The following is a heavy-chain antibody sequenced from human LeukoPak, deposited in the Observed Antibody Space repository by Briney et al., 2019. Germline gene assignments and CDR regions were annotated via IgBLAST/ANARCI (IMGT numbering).Heavy chain of an antibody. V-gene: IGHV3-11*01. D-gene: IGHD2/OR15-2a*01. CDR3: ARGGSGWTFNH. J-gene: IGHJ4*02. Sequence: GGSLRLSCTASGFSFSDNFMGWLRQAPGKGLRWVSYINSGEDTIHYSGAVKGRFSISRDNSKRLLYLQMSRLRIDDTALYYCARGGSGWTFNHWGQGTLVSVAS. CDR1: GFSFSDNF. CDR2: INSGEDTI.